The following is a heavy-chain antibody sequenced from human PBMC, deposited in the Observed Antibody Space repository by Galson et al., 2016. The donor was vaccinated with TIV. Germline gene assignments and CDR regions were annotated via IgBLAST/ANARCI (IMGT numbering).Heavy chain of an antibody. CDR2: FIPLFDTA. Sequence: SVKVSCKASGGSFSSFVFNWVRQAPGQGLEWMGGFIPLFDTANYAQKFHGRVTITADESTSTAYMELSSLTSEDTAAYYCATDRNTAMDTFHFYYGMDVWGQGTTVTVSS. V-gene: IGHV1-69*13. CDR1: GGSFSSFV. D-gene: IGHD5-18*01. J-gene: IGHJ6*02. CDR3: ATDRNTAMDTFHFYYGMDV.